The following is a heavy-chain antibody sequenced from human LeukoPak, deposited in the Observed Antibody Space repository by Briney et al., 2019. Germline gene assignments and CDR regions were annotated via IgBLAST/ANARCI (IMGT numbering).Heavy chain of an antibody. CDR2: INPDGSIR. Sequence: GGSLRLSCAASGLTFSTYWMHWVRQAPGKGLAWVARINPDGSIRTYADSVQGRVTISRDTAKDTLFLQMNSLRAEDTAIYYCARDAQRGFDYSNSLQYWGQGTLVTVSS. CDR1: GLTFSTYW. J-gene: IGHJ4*02. D-gene: IGHD4-11*01. CDR3: ARDAQRGFDYSNSLQY. V-gene: IGHV3-74*03.